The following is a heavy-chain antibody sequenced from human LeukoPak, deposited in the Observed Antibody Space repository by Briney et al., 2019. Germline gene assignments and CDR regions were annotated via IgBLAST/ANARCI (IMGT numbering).Heavy chain of an antibody. CDR2: IYYSGST. CDR1: GGSISSYY. CDR3: AREPYYYGSGRGFDY. J-gene: IGHJ4*02. D-gene: IGHD3-10*01. Sequence: SETLSLTCTVSGGSISSYYWSWIRQPPGKGLEWIGYIYYSGSTNYNPSLKSRVTISVDTSKNQFSLKLSSVTAADTAVYYYAREPYYYGSGRGFDYWGQGTLVTVSS. V-gene: IGHV4-59*01.